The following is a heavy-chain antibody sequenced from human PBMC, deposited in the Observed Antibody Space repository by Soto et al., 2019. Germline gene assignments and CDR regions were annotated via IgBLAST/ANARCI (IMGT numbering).Heavy chain of an antibody. CDR3: ARDRHQLLEKNWFDP. J-gene: IGHJ5*02. D-gene: IGHD2-2*01. V-gene: IGHV3-11*06. Sequence: QVQLVESGGGLVKPGGSMSLSCAASGFTFSDYYMSWIRQAPGKGQERVSYISSSSSYTNYADSVKGRFTISRDKAKKSLYQQMNSLRAEDTAVYYCARDRHQLLEKNWFDPCGQGNLVTVS. CDR1: GFTFSDYY. CDR2: ISSSSSYT.